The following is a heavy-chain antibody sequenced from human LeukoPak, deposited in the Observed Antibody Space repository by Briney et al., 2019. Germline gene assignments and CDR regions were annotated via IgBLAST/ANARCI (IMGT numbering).Heavy chain of an antibody. CDR1: GGSLSSYY. V-gene: IGHV4-59*12. CDR2: IYYSGNT. J-gene: IGHJ6*02. D-gene: IGHD3-10*01. Sequence: SETLSLTCTVSGGSLSSYYWSWIRQPLGKGLEWIGYIYYSGNTNYNPSLKSRVTISVDTSKNQFSLKLSSATAADTAVYYCARDHSTGSGSYYYYGMDVWGQGTTVTVSS. CDR3: ARDHSTGSGSYYYYGMDV.